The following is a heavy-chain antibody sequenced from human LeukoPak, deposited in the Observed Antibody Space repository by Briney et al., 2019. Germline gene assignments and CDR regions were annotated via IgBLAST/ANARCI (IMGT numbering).Heavy chain of an antibody. CDR3: TTEFKELGSFFYFYYMDV. Sequence: GGSLRLSCTAAGFTFSNAGMNWVRQAPGKGLEWVGRIKTKSEGGTTDYAAPAKGRFTISRDDSKNALFLQMDSLKSDDTAMYYCTTEFKELGSFFYFYYMDVWGTGTTVTISS. CDR1: GFTFSNAG. D-gene: IGHD3-10*01. V-gene: IGHV3-15*01. CDR2: IKTKSEGGTT. J-gene: IGHJ6*03.